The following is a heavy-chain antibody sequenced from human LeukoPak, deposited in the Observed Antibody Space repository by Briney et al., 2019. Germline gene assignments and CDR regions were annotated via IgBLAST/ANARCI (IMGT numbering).Heavy chain of an antibody. J-gene: IGHJ4*02. CDR3: ARDINYRFSY. V-gene: IGHV4-31*03. CDR1: GGSISSGGYY. Sequence: SETLSLTCTVSGGSISSGGYYWSWISQHPGKGLEWIAYIYYSGGTYYNPSLKSRLMISVDTSKNQFSLKLSSVTAADTAVYYCARDINYRFSYWGQGTLFTVSS. D-gene: IGHD4-11*01. CDR2: IYYSGGT.